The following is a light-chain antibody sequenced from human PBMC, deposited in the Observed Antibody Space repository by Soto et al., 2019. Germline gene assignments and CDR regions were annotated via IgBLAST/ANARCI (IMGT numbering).Light chain of an antibody. CDR3: SSYASTSTLVV. CDR1: SSDVGTYNY. V-gene: IGLV2-14*01. Sequence: QSALTRPASVSGSPGQSITISCTGTSSDVGTYNYVSWYQQHPGKAPKLIIYDVSTRPSGLSNRFSGSKSGNTASLTISGLQAEDEADYFCSSYASTSTLVVFGGGTKVTVL. J-gene: IGLJ2*01. CDR2: DVS.